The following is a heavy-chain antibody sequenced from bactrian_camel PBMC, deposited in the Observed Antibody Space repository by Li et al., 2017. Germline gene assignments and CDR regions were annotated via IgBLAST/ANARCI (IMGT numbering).Heavy chain of an antibody. CDR2: MDRDGIA. J-gene: IGHJ4*01. CDR3: NGRFGTDDSLYDY. Sequence: HVQLVESGGGSVQAGGSLRLSCEVSGPTYRRYCMGWFREVPGKEREGVAAMDRDGIATYDDSVKGRFTISRDNSKNTLWLQMNNLKSEDTARYYCNGRFGTDDSLYDYWGQGTQVTVS. D-gene: IGHD1*01. CDR1: GPTYRRYC. V-gene: IGHV3S53*01.